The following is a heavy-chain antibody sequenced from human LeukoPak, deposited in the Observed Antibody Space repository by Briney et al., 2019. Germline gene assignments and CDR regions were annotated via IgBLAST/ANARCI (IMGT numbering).Heavy chain of an antibody. V-gene: IGHV3-21*01. J-gene: IGHJ3*02. CDR1: GFTLISYS. D-gene: IGHD5-18*01. CDR3: ARDGHTYGYSDI. Sequence: GGSLRLSCAVSGFTLISYSMKSVPQAPGKGLEWVSSISSSSSYIYYADSVKSRFTISRANAKNSLYLQMNSLRAEDTAVYYCARDGHTYGYSDIWGQGTMVTVSS. CDR2: ISSSSSYI.